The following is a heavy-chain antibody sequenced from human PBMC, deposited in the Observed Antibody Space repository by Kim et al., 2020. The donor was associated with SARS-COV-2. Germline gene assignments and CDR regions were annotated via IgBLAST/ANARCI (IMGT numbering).Heavy chain of an antibody. CDR1: GFTLSSYW. Sequence: GGSLRLSCAASGFTLSSYWMSWVRQAPGKGLEWVANIKQDGSEKYYVDSVKGRFTISRDNAKNSLYLQMNSLRAEDTAVYYCARDLRSGLLWFGELSPLGDWFDPWGQGTLVTVSS. J-gene: IGHJ5*02. CDR3: ARDLRSGLLWFGELSPLGDWFDP. CDR2: IKQDGSEK. D-gene: IGHD3-10*01. V-gene: IGHV3-7*01.